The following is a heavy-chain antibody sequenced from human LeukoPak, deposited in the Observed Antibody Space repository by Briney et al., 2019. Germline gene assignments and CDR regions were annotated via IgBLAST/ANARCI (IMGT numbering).Heavy chain of an antibody. CDR3: ATVSEY. V-gene: IGHV3-69-1*02. J-gene: IGHJ4*02. CDR1: GFTFGDYY. CDR2: ISSSGNT. D-gene: IGHD1-1*01. Sequence: GGSLRLSCVGSGFTFGDYYMSWIRQAPGKGLEWISYISSSGNTYYADSVKGRFTISRDNAKNTVYLQMNGLRAEDTAPYYCATVSEYWGQGTLVTVSS.